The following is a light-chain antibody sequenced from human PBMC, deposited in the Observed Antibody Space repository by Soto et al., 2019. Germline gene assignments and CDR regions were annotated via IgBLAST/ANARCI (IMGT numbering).Light chain of an antibody. J-gene: IGLJ2*01. CDR3: SSYTSSSTPVV. V-gene: IGLV2-18*02. CDR2: EVS. CDR1: SSDVGSYNR. Sequence: CTGTSSDVGSYNRVSWYQQPPGTAPKLMIYEVSNRPSGVPDRFSGSKSGNTASLTISGLQAEDEADYYCSSYTSSSTPVVFGGGTKLTVL.